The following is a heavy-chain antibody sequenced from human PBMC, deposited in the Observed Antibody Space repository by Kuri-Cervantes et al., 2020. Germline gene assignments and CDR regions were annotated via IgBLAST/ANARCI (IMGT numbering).Heavy chain of an antibody. CDR1: AFTLGDYY. J-gene: IGHJ4*02. CDR3: ARFYSSAWSFDY. D-gene: IGHD6-19*01. CDR2: IYHSGST. Sequence: GSLRLSCAASAFTLGDYYVSWIRQAPGKGLEWIGSIYHSGSTYYNPSLKSRVTISVDTSKIQFSLKLSSVTAADTAVYYCARFYSSAWSFDYWGQGTLVTVSS. V-gene: IGHV4-38-2*01.